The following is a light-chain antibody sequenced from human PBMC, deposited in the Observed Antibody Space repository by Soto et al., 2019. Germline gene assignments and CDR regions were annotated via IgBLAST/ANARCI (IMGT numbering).Light chain of an antibody. Sequence: QSVLTQPHSASGAPGQRVTVSCSGSNSNIGGNYVYWYQQLPGTAPKLLIYKNNQRPSGVPERFSGSKSGTSASLAISGLRSEDEADYYCAVWDDSLSGRVFGGGTQLTVL. CDR1: NSNIGGNY. J-gene: IGLJ3*02. V-gene: IGLV1-47*01. CDR3: AVWDDSLSGRV. CDR2: KNN.